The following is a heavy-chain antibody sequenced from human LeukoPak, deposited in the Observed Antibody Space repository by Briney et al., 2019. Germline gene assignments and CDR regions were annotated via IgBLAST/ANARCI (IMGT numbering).Heavy chain of an antibody. Sequence: SETLSLTCAVYGGSFSGYYWSWIRQPPGKGLEWIGEINHSGSTNYNPSLKSRVTISVDTSKNQFSLKLSSVTAADTAVYYCARSSSWRIWFGETTDYFDSWGQGSLVIVSS. J-gene: IGHJ4*02. D-gene: IGHD3-10*01. V-gene: IGHV4-34*01. CDR3: ARSSSWRIWFGETTDYFDS. CDR1: GGSFSGYY. CDR2: INHSGST.